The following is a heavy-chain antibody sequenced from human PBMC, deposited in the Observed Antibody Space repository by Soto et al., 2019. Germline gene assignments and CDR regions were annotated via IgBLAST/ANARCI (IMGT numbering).Heavy chain of an antibody. CDR3: AKTRIPDMDNFDC. D-gene: IGHD2-21*01. CDR2: ISWNSGSI. V-gene: IGHV3-9*01. J-gene: IGHJ4*02. Sequence: EVQLVESGGGLVQPGRSLRLSCAASGFTFDDYAMHWVRQAPGKGLEWVSGISWNSGSIGYADSVKGRFTISRDNAKNSLYLQMNSLRPEDTALYYCAKTRIPDMDNFDCWGQGTLVTVSS. CDR1: GFTFDDYA.